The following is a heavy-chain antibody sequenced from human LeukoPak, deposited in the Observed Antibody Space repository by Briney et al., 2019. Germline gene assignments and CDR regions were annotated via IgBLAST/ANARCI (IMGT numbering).Heavy chain of an antibody. V-gene: IGHV3-23*01. D-gene: IGHD3-9*01. CDR3: AKWGDYDVLTGYYVSDY. J-gene: IGHJ4*02. Sequence: GGSLRLSCAASGFTFSSYAMNWVRQAPGKGLEWVSSISGSSGSTYYADSVKGRFSISRDRSKNTLYLQINSLRAEDTAVYYCAKWGDYDVLTGYYVSDYWGQGTLVTVSS. CDR1: GFTFSSYA. CDR2: ISGSSGST.